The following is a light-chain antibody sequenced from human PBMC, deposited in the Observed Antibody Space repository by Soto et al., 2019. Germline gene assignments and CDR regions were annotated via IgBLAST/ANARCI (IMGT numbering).Light chain of an antibody. Sequence: QSALTQPASVSGSPGQSITISCTGTSSDVGSYNLVSWYQQHPGKAPKVMIYEVSKWPSGFPNRFSGSKSGNTTSLTISGLQAEDEADYYCCSYAGSSTYVFGTGTKVTVL. CDR1: SSDVGSYNL. J-gene: IGLJ1*01. CDR2: EVS. V-gene: IGLV2-23*02. CDR3: CSYAGSSTYV.